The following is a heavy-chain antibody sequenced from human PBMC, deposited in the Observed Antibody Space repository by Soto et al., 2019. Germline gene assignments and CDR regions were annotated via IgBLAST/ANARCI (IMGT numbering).Heavy chain of an antibody. D-gene: IGHD2-15*01. CDR2: IYYSGST. J-gene: IGHJ4*02. CDR3: ARQGRSGGSCYYCFDY. Sequence: QLQLQESGPGLVKPSETLSLTCTVSGGSISSSSYYWGWIRQPPGKGLEWIGSIYYSGSTYYNPSLKSRVTISVDTSKNQFSLKLSSVTAADTAVYYCARQGRSGGSCYYCFDYWGQGTLVTVSS. V-gene: IGHV4-39*01. CDR1: GGSISSSSYY.